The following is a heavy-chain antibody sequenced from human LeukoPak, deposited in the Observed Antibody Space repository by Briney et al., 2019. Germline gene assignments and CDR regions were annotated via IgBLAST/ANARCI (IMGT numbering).Heavy chain of an antibody. J-gene: IGHJ5*02. CDR2: VSPKSGGT. D-gene: IGHD3-22*01. CDR3: ARDPPDISAPTGGAWFDP. Sequence: GASVDVSCKASGYTFSAYYMHWVRQAPGQGLEWMGWVSPKSGGTNYAQKFQGRVTMTRDTSISTAYMELSRLTSDDTAVYYCARDPPDISAPTGGAWFDPWGQGTLVIVSS. CDR1: GYTFSAYY. V-gene: IGHV1-2*02.